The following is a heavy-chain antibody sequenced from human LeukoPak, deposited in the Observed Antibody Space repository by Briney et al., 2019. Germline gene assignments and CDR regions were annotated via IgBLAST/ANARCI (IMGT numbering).Heavy chain of an antibody. Sequence: VASVKVSCKGSGYTVTEISMHWVRQSPGKGLEWMGGFDPEDYETIYAQKFQGRVTMTTDTSTDTAYMELSSLRSEDTAIYYCATVRRGSGAGGNYYGMDVWGKGTTVTVSS. V-gene: IGHV1-24*01. J-gene: IGHJ6*04. CDR3: ATVRRGSGAGGNYYGMDV. CDR1: GYTVTEIS. CDR2: FDPEDYET. D-gene: IGHD3-10*01.